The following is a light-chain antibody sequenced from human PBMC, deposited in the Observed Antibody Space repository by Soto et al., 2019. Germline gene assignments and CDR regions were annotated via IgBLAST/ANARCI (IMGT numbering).Light chain of an antibody. V-gene: IGKV3-11*01. J-gene: IGKJ4*01. CDR3: QQRTNWLT. CDR2: GAS. CDR1: QSLSRF. Sequence: TQSPSTLSASVGDRVTITCRASQSLSRFLAWYQQKPGQAPRLLIYGASNRATGVPARFSGSGSGTDFTLTISSLEPEDFAVYYCQQRTNWLTFGGGTKVEIK.